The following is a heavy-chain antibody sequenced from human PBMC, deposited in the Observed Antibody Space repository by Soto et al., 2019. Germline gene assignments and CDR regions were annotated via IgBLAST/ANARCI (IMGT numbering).Heavy chain of an antibody. CDR1: GFTFSSYD. CDR3: ERGGRQLVYSGMAV. V-gene: IGHV3-33*01. D-gene: IGHD6-6*01. CDR2: IWYDGSNK. Sequence: QSGWSLRLSCAASGFTFSSYDMHWVRRAPGKGLEWVAVIWYDGSNKYSADSVKGRFTLSRDNSKKTLYLQINSLRAEDTAVYYCERGGRQLVYSGMAVWCPGTTVTVS. J-gene: IGHJ6*02.